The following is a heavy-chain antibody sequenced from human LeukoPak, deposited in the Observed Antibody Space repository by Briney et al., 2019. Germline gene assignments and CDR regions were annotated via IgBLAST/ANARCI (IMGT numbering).Heavy chain of an antibody. Sequence: PGRSLRLSCAASGITFSSYAMHWVRQAPGKGLEWVAVISYDGSNKYYAESVKGRFTISRDNSKNTLYLQMDSLSAEDTAVYYCVKVDTWGQGTLVTVSS. J-gene: IGHJ4*02. CDR1: GITFSSYA. V-gene: IGHV3-30*04. CDR2: ISYDGSNK. CDR3: VKVDT. D-gene: IGHD5-18*01.